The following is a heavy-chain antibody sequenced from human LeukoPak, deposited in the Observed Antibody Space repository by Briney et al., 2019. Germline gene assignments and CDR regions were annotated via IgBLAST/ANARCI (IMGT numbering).Heavy chain of an antibody. CDR1: GFTLNSDW. Sequence: PGGSLRLSCAASGFTLNSDWMTWVRQAPGKGLEWVANIRQDGSEKYYADSVKGRFTISRDNANSSLYLQMNSLRAEDTAVYYCARHGYSYGYLDYWGQGTLVTVSS. V-gene: IGHV3-7*01. J-gene: IGHJ4*02. CDR2: IRQDGSEK. CDR3: ARHGYSYGYLDY. D-gene: IGHD5-18*01.